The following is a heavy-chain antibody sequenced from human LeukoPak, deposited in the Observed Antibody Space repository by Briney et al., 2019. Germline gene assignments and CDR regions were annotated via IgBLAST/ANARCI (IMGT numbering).Heavy chain of an antibody. CDR1: GYTFTNHG. CDR2: IGAYTGDT. D-gene: IGHD3-16*01. V-gene: IGHV1-18*01. J-gene: IGHJ5*02. CDR3: ARGLGLRLRPSRFDP. Sequence: ASVKVSCKTSGYTFTNHGIGWVRQAPGQGLEWMGWIGAYTGDTHYVQKFNDRVTMTIDTSTSTAYMELTSLRSDDTAFYYCARGLGLRLRPSRFDPWGQGTLVTVSS.